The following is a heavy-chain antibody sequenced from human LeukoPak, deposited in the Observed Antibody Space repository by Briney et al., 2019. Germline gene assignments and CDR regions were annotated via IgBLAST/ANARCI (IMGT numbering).Heavy chain of an antibody. J-gene: IGHJ3*02. Sequence: GGSLRLSCAASGFTFSDYYMSWIRQAPGKGLEWVSYISSSVSTIYYADSVKGRFTISRDNAKNSLYLQMNSLRAEDTAVYYCARDRPKTYYDFWSGYSKDAFDIWGQGTMVTVSS. CDR2: ISSSVSTI. V-gene: IGHV3-11*01. CDR3: ARDRPKTYYDFWSGYSKDAFDI. D-gene: IGHD3-3*01. CDR1: GFTFSDYY.